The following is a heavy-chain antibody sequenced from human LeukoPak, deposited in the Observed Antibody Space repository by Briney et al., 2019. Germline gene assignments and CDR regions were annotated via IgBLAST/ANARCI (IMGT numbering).Heavy chain of an antibody. J-gene: IGHJ4*02. CDR1: GGSISSGDYY. D-gene: IGHD5-12*01. V-gene: IGHV4-30-4*01. CDR2: IYYSGST. CDR3: ARAEEDIVATIDY. Sequence: PSETLSLTCTVSGGSISSGDYYWSWVRQPPGKGLEWIGYIYYSGSTYYNPSLKSRVTISVDTSKNQFSLKLSSVTAADTAVYYCARAEEDIVATIDYWGQGTLVTVSS.